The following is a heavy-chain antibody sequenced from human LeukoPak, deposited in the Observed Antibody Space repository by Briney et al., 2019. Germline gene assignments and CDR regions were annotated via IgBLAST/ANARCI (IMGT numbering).Heavy chain of an antibody. Sequence: GGSLRLSCAASGFTFSSYAMSWVRQAPGKGLEWVSAISGSGGSTYYADSEKGRFTISRDNSKNTLYLQMNSLRAEDTAVYYCAKDRRWFGELDYWGQGTLVTVSS. D-gene: IGHD3-10*01. V-gene: IGHV3-23*01. CDR2: ISGSGGST. CDR3: AKDRRWFGELDY. CDR1: GFTFSSYA. J-gene: IGHJ4*02.